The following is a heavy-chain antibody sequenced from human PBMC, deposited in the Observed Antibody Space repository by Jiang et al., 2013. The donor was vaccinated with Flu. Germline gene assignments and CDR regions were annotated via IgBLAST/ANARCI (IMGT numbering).Heavy chain of an antibody. V-gene: IGHV6-1*01. CDR2: HTTGPSGIL. CDR3: ARGYKYAYDY. D-gene: IGHD2-2*01. Sequence: GLEWLEGHTTGPSGILIIAVSLKSRIIINSDTSKNQFSLQLNSVAPEDTALYYCARGYKYAYDYWGQGILVTVSS. J-gene: IGHJ4*02.